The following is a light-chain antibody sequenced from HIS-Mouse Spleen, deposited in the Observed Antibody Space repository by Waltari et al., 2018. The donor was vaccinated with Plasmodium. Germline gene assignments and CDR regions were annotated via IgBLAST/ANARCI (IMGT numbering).Light chain of an antibody. CDR2: GAS. V-gene: IGKV3-15*01. J-gene: IGKJ2*01. CDR1: QSVSSN. Sequence: EIVMTQSPATLSVSPGERATLSCRASQSVSSNLAWYQQKPGQALRLLIYGASTRATGIPARFSGSGSGTEFTLTISSLQSEDFAVYYCQQYNNPRTTFGQGTKLEIK. CDR3: QQYNNPRTT.